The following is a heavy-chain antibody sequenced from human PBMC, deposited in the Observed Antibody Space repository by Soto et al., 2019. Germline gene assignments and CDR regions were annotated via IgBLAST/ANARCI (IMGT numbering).Heavy chain of an antibody. CDR2: ISYDGSNK. CDR3: AKETYSGPLDY. CDR1: GFTFSSYG. J-gene: IGHJ4*02. Sequence: QVQLVESGGGMVQPGRSLRLSCAASGFTFSSYGMHWVRQAPGKGLEWVAVISYDGSNKYYADSVKGRFTISRDNSKNTLYPQMNSLRAEDTAVYYCAKETYSGPLDYWGQGTLVTVSS. D-gene: IGHD2-15*01. V-gene: IGHV3-30*18.